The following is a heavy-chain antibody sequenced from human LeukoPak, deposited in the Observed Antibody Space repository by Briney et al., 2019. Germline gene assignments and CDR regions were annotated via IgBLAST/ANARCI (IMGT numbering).Heavy chain of an antibody. V-gene: IGHV3-30-3*01. CDR3: ARVRSGSYYNPVDY. D-gene: IGHD3-10*01. J-gene: IGHJ4*02. Sequence: PVGSLRLSCAASGFTFSSYAMHWVRQAPGKGLEWVAVISYDGSNKYYADSVKGRFTISRDNSKNTLYLQLNSLRAEDTAVYYCARVRSGSYYNPVDYWGQGTLVTVSS. CDR2: ISYDGSNK. CDR1: GFTFSSYA.